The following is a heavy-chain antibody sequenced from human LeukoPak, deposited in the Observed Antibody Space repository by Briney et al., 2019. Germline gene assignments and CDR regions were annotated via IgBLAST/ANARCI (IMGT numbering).Heavy chain of an antibody. Sequence: PGRSLRLSCAASGFTFSSYGMHWVRQSPGKGLEWVAVIRFDGSHVYYGDSVKGRFTISRDNSKKTLFLQMDSLRAEDTAVYYCARWDISAADIDYWGQGTLVTASA. V-gene: IGHV3-33*01. D-gene: IGHD6-13*01. J-gene: IGHJ4*02. CDR1: GFTFSSYG. CDR3: ARWDISAADIDY. CDR2: IRFDGSHV.